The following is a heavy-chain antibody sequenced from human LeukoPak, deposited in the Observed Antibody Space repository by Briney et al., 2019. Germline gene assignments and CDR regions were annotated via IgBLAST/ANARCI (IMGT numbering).Heavy chain of an antibody. V-gene: IGHV1-2*02. J-gene: IGHJ4*02. Sequence: ASVKVSCKASGYTFSGYYMHWVRQAPGQGLEWMGWIDPNSGGTNFAQKFQGRVTMTRDTSISTAYMELSRLRSDDTAVYYCARDASDLGFDYWGQGTLVTVSS. CDR2: IDPNSGGT. CDR3: ARDASDLGFDY. CDR1: GYTFSGYY. D-gene: IGHD7-27*01.